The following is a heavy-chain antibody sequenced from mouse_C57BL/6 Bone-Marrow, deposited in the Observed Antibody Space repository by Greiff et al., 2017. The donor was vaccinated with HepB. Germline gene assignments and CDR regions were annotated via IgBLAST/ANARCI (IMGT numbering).Heavy chain of an antibody. J-gene: IGHJ3*01. Sequence: QVQLQQPGAEFVKPGASVKLSCKASGYTFTSYWMQWVKQRPGQGLEWIGEIDPSDSYINYNQKFKRKATLTVDTSSSTAYMQLSSLTSEDSAVYYCARRDSRLTGVAYWGQGTLVTVSA. V-gene: IGHV1-50*01. CDR3: ARRDSRLTGVAY. D-gene: IGHD2-12*01. CDR2: IDPSDSYI. CDR1: GYTFTSYW.